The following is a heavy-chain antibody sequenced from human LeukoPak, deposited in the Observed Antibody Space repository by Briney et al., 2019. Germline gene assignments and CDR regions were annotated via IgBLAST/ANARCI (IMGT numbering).Heavy chain of an antibody. CDR2: IYYSGST. Sequence: SQTLSLTCTVSGGSISSGGYYWSWIRQHPGKGLEWIGYIYYSGSTYYNPSLKSRVTISVDTSKNQFSLKLSSMTAADAAVFYCAAQIPGAFDIWGQGTMVTVSS. V-gene: IGHV4-31*03. CDR3: AAQIPGAFDI. CDR1: GGSISSGGYY. J-gene: IGHJ3*02.